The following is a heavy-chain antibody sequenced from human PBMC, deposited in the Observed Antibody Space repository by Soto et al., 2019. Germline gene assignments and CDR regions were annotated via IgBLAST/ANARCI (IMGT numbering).Heavy chain of an antibody. D-gene: IGHD5-18*01. Sequence: SETLSLTCTVSDGSISSSSYYWGWIRQPPGKGLEWIGSIYYSGSTYYNPSLNSRFTISVDTSKSQFSLKLSSVTAADTAVYYCARLNIHLDYWGQGTLVTVSS. J-gene: IGHJ4*02. V-gene: IGHV4-39*01. CDR3: ARLNIHLDY. CDR2: IYYSGST. CDR1: DGSISSSSYY.